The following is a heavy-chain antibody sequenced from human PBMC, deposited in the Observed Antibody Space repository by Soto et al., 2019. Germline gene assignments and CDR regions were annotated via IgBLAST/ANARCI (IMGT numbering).Heavy chain of an antibody. Sequence: QVQLQESGPGLVKPSQTLSITCTVSDGSISSGGYYWSWIRQHPGKGLEWIGYIYYSGSTYYNPSLKSRVTISVDTSKNQFSLKLSSVTAADTAVHYCASLRGKSLAARSLVYWGQGTLVTVSS. CDR2: IYYSGST. D-gene: IGHD6-6*01. J-gene: IGHJ4*02. CDR1: DGSISSGGYY. V-gene: IGHV4-31*03. CDR3: ASLRGKSLAARSLVY.